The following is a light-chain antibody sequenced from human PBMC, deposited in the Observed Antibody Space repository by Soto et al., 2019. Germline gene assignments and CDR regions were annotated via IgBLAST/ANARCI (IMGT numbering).Light chain of an antibody. CDR2: GAS. CDR3: QQFGGLPPPWT. CDR1: QSVSSNS. J-gene: IGKJ1*01. Sequence: ESVLTQSPGTLSLSPGERATLSCRASQSVSSNSLAWYQQKPGQAPRLLIYGASSRATGTPDRFSGSGSGTEFTLTISSREPEDVAVDYCQQFGGLPPPWTFGQGTKVEI. V-gene: IGKV3-20*01.